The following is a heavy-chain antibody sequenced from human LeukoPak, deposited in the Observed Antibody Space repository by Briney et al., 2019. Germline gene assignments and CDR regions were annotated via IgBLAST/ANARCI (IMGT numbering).Heavy chain of an antibody. J-gene: IGHJ6*03. V-gene: IGHV4-39*07. Sequence: PSETLSLTCTVSGGSISSRSYYWGWIRQPPGKGLEWFGEINHSGSTNYNPSLKSRVTISVDTSKNQFSLKLSSVTAADTAVYYCARGPIPFIQLWPTGYYYMDVWGKGTTVTVSS. CDR2: INHSGST. CDR1: GGSISSRSYY. CDR3: ARGPIPFIQLWPTGYYYMDV. D-gene: IGHD5-18*01.